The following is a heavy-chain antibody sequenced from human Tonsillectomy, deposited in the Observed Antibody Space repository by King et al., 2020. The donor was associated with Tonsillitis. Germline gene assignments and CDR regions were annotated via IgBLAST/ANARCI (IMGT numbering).Heavy chain of an antibody. Sequence: VQLVESGAEVKKPGASVKVSCKASGYTFTSYYMHWVRQAPGQGLEWMGIINPSGGSTSYAQKFQDRVTMTRDTSTSTVYMELSSLRSEDTAVYYCAGDWRRYDSSGSKGYYYYYYMDVWGKGTTVTVSS. V-gene: IGHV1-46*01. J-gene: IGHJ6*03. CDR3: AGDWRRYDSSGSKGYYYYYYMDV. D-gene: IGHD3-22*01. CDR2: INPSGGST. CDR1: GYTFTSYY.